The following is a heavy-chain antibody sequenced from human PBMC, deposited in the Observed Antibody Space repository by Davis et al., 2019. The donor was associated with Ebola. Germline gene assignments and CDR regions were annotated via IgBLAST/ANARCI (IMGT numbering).Heavy chain of an antibody. Sequence: GESLKISCAASGFIFSSYAMSWVRQAPGKGPEWVSSISVRSITYHADSVKGRFTISRDNSKSTLYLQMNSLRAEDTAVYYCAKVHPPTTVTTGWFDPWGQGTLVTVSS. CDR1: GFIFSSYA. D-gene: IGHD4-17*01. J-gene: IGHJ5*02. V-gene: IGHV3-23*01. CDR2: ISVRSIT. CDR3: AKVHPPTTVTTGWFDP.